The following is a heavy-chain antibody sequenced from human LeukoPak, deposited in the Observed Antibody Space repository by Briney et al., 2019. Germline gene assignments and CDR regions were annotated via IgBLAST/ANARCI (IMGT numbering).Heavy chain of an antibody. CDR3: AKVRPPYCSGGSCYTSDY. V-gene: IGHV3-23*01. D-gene: IGHD2-15*01. Sequence: GGSLRLSCAASGFTFSSYAMSWVRQAPGKGLEWVSAISGSGGSTYYADSVKGRFTISRDNSKNTLYLQMNSLRAEDTAVYYCAKVRPPYCSGGSCYTSDYWGQGTLVTVSS. CDR2: ISGSGGST. CDR1: GFTFSSYA. J-gene: IGHJ4*02.